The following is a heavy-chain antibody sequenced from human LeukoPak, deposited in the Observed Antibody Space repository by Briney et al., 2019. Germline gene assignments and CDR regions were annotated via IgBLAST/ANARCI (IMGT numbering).Heavy chain of an antibody. CDR3: AAGGGALLWFGPDAFDI. V-gene: IGHV1-58*02. J-gene: IGHJ3*02. Sequence: SVKVSCKASGFTFTSSAMQWVRQARGQRLEWIGWIVVGSGNTNYAQKFQERVTITRDMSTSTAYMELSSLRSEDTAVYYCAAGGGALLWFGPDAFDIWGQGTMVTVSS. CDR1: GFTFTSSA. D-gene: IGHD3-10*01. CDR2: IVVGSGNT.